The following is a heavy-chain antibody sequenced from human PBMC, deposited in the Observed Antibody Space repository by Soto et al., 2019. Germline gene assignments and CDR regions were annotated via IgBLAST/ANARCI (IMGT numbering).Heavy chain of an antibody. CDR2: VYYRGRS. Sequence: SETLSLTCTVSGGSVTNSSYYWGWIRQSPGKGLEWIGSVYYRGRSYSKSSVKSRVAISVDTSKNRFSLSLNSVTASDTAVYFCVSQRTTVPTQAYFDYWGPGALVTVSA. J-gene: IGHJ4*02. CDR3: VSQRTTVPTQAYFDY. V-gene: IGHV4-39*01. D-gene: IGHD4-17*01. CDR1: GGSVTNSSYY.